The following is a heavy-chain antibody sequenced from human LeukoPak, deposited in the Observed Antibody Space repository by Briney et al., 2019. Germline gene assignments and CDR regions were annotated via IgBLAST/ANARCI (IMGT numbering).Heavy chain of an antibody. Sequence: GESLKISCAASGFSFSSYGMHWVRQAPGKGLEWVAFIRYDGSNKYYADSVKGRFTISRDNSKSTLYVQMNSLRAEDTAVYYCAKGTHQLVDYWGQGTLVTVSS. V-gene: IGHV3-30*02. CDR2: IRYDGSNK. CDR1: GFSFSSYG. D-gene: IGHD6-13*01. J-gene: IGHJ4*02. CDR3: AKGTHQLVDY.